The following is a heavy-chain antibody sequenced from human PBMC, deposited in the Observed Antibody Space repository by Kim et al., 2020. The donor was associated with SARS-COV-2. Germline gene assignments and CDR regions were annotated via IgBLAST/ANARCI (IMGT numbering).Heavy chain of an antibody. D-gene: IGHD5-12*01. Sequence: GGSLRLSCAASGFTFSSYAMSWVRQAPGKGLEWVSAISGSGGSTYYADSVKGRFTISRDNSKNTLYLQMNSLRAEDTAVYYCAPGGILATIGNYWGQGTLVTVSS. CDR2: ISGSGGST. CDR3: APGGILATIGNY. V-gene: IGHV3-23*01. J-gene: IGHJ4*02. CDR1: GFTFSSYA.